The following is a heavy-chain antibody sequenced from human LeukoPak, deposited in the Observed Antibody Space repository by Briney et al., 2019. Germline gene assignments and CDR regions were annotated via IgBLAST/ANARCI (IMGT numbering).Heavy chain of an antibody. Sequence: SETLSLTCNVSGGSISSSSYYWGWIRQPPGKGLEWIGSIYYSGSTNYNPSLKSRVTISVDTSKNQFSLKLSSVTAADTAVYYCARGKGKWELLTSYYYYGMDVWGQGTTVTVSS. CDR3: ARGKGKWELLTSYYYYGMDV. V-gene: IGHV4-39*07. CDR2: IYYSGST. CDR1: GGSISSSSYY. J-gene: IGHJ6*02. D-gene: IGHD1-26*01.